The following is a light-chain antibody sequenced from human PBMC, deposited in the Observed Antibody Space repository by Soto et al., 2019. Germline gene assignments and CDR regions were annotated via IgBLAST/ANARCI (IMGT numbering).Light chain of an antibody. Sequence: IQLTQAPSSLSASVGDRVTVTCRASQGIGTYLVWYQQKSGKAPTVLIYASSTLQTGVPSRFSGSGYGTDFSLTISSLHPEDVATYYCQQVDGYPRTFGQGTKVEIK. J-gene: IGKJ1*01. CDR2: ASS. CDR1: QGIGTY. V-gene: IGKV1-9*01. CDR3: QQVDGYPRT.